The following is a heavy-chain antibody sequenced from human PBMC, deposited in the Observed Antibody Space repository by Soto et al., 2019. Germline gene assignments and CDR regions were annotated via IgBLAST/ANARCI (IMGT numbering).Heavy chain of an antibody. J-gene: IGHJ6*02. CDR3: AKGHDIWSGYNYYYGMYV. D-gene: IGHD3-3*01. CDR2: ISGNGNSR. Sequence: GGSLRLSCAASGFIFSNSAMSWVRQAPGKGLEWVSGISGNGNSRSYGDSVKGRFSISRDNSKNTLYLQMNSLRADDTAVYFCAKGHDIWSGYNYYYGMYVWGQGTPVTVSS. V-gene: IGHV3-23*01. CDR1: GFIFSNSA.